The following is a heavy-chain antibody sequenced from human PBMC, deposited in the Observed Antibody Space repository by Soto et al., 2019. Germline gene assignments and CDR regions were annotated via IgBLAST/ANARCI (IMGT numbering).Heavy chain of an antibody. D-gene: IGHD1-1*01. Sequence: QVQLVESGGGVVQPGGSLKLSCVASGFTFSIYGMHWVRQAPGKGLEWVAMTWYDGSNKYYADSVKDRFTISRDKSKNTLYLQMNSLRDEDSAVYYCATELNDMQAFAIWGQGTMVTVSS. J-gene: IGHJ3*02. V-gene: IGHV3-33*01. CDR1: GFTFSIYG. CDR3: ATELNDMQAFAI. CDR2: TWYDGSNK.